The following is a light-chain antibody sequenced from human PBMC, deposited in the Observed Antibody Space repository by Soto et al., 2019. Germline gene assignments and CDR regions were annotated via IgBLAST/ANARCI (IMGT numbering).Light chain of an antibody. CDR1: MRDVGAYNL. CDR2: EVR. J-gene: IGLJ3*02. Sequence: QSVLTQPASVSGSAGQSITISCSGTMRDVGAYNLVSWYQQHPGTAPKLIIYEVRNRPSGISSRFSGSRSGNTASVTISGLQPEDEGDYYCSAYKARSTLVFGGGTKLTVL. CDR3: SAYKARSTLV. V-gene: IGLV2-14*01.